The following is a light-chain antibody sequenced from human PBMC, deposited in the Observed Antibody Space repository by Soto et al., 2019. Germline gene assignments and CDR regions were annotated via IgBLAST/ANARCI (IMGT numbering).Light chain of an antibody. CDR1: QSVSRSY. V-gene: IGKV3D-20*01. Sequence: EIVLAQSPATLSLSPGDRATLSCGASQSVSRSYLAWYQQKPGLAPRLIIYDASTRATGIPDRFSGSGSGTDFTLTISRLEPEDFAVYYCQQSDSSPITFGQGTRLEIK. J-gene: IGKJ5*01. CDR2: DAS. CDR3: QQSDSSPIT.